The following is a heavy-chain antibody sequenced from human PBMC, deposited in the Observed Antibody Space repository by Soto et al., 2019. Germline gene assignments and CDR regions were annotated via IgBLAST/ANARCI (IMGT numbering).Heavy chain of an antibody. J-gene: IGHJ4*02. Sequence: SETLSLTCTVSGGSISSYYWSWIRQPPGKGLEWIGYIYYSGSTNYNPSLKSRLTISLDTSKNQFSLNLSSVTAADTAVYYCERLCRLSGFYCWDPRGFDFWGPGTLVTVSS. CDR1: GGSISSYY. V-gene: IGHV4-59*01. D-gene: IGHD3-9*01. CDR2: IYYSGST. CDR3: ERLCRLSGFYCWDPRGFDF.